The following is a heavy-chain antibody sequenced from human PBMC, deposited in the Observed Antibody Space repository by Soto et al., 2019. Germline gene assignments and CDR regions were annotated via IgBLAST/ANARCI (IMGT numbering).Heavy chain of an antibody. D-gene: IGHD2-2*01. CDR2: ISAYNGNT. Sequence: ASVKVSCKASGYTFTSYGISWVRQAPGQGLEWMGWISAYNGNTNYAQKLQGRVTMTTDTSTSTAYTELRSLRSDNTAVYYCARAGDCSSTSCYLWFDPWGQGTLVTVSS. CDR1: GYTFTSYG. CDR3: ARAGDCSSTSCYLWFDP. V-gene: IGHV1-18*01. J-gene: IGHJ5*02.